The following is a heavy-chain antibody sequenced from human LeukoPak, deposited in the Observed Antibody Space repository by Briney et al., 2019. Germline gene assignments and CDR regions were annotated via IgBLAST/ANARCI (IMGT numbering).Heavy chain of an antibody. V-gene: IGHV4-59*12. Sequence: SETLSLTCTVSGGSISSYYWSWIRQPPGKGLEWIGYIYYSGSTNYNPSLKSRVTISVDTSKNQFSLKLSSVTAADTGVYYCARDTGTVMVHYFDYWGQGTLVTVSS. CDR2: IYYSGST. D-gene: IGHD5-18*01. CDR1: GGSISSYY. CDR3: ARDTGTVMVHYFDY. J-gene: IGHJ4*02.